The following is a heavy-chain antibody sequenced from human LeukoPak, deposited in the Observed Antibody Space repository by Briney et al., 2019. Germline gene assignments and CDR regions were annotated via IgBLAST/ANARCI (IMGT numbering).Heavy chain of an antibody. D-gene: IGHD2-21*01. CDR1: GGSFSGYY. Sequence: SETLSLTCAVYGGSFSGYYWSWIRQPPGKGLEWIGEINHSGSTNYNPSLKSRVTISVDTSKNQFSLKLSSVTAADTAVYYCARHIKDGDDAFDIWGQGTMVTVSS. CDR3: ARHIKDGDDAFDI. V-gene: IGHV4-34*01. CDR2: INHSGST. J-gene: IGHJ3*02.